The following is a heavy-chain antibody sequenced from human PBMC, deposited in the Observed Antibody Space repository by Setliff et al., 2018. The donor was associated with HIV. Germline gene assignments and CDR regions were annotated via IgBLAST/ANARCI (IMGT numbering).Heavy chain of an antibody. CDR2: INHSGST. CDR1: GGSISSSDW. CDR3: ARRGYSSGYFDY. J-gene: IGHJ4*02. Sequence: SETLSLTCAVSGGSISSSDWWSWVRQPPGKGLEWIGEINHSGSTNYNPSLKSRATISVDKSKKQFSLKVTSVTAADTAVYYCARRGYSSGYFDYWGQGMLITVSS. D-gene: IGHD6-19*01. V-gene: IGHV4-4*02.